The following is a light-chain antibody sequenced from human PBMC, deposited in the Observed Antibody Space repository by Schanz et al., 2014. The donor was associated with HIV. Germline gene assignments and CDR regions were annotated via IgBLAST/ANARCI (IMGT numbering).Light chain of an antibody. V-gene: IGLV2-8*01. Sequence: QSALTQPPSASGSPGQSVTISCTGTSSDVGDYNYVSWYQQHPGKAPKLMIYEVTKRPSGVPDRFSGSKSGNTASLTVSGLQAEDEADYYCQSYDSSLDGSIFGEGTKLT. CDR2: EVT. CDR1: SSDVGDYNY. J-gene: IGLJ2*01. CDR3: QSYDSSLDGSI.